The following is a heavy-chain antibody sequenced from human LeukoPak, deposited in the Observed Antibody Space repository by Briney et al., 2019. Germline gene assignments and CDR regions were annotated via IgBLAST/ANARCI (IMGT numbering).Heavy chain of an antibody. V-gene: IGHV3-23*01. J-gene: IGHJ4*02. CDR3: AKVSVVVVAAAHHFDN. Sequence: PGGSLRLSCAASGFTFSSYAMTWVRQAPGKGLEWVSGISGSGGSTYYADSVKGRFTISRDNPKNTLYLQMNSLRAEDTAVYYCAKVSVVVVAAAHHFDNWGQGALVTVSS. CDR1: GFTFSSYA. D-gene: IGHD2-15*01. CDR2: ISGSGGST.